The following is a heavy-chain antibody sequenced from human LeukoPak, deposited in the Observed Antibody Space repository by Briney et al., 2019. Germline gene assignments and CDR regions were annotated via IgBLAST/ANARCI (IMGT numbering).Heavy chain of an antibody. Sequence: PSETLSLTCTVSGGSISSGDYYWSWIRQPPGKGLEWIGYIHYTGSTYYIPSLKSRVTISVDTSKNQFSLKLTSVTAADTAVYYCARDSSSRGGFDYWGQGTLVTVSS. CDR1: GGSISSGDYY. CDR2: IHYTGST. D-gene: IGHD6-13*01. V-gene: IGHV4-30-4*08. J-gene: IGHJ4*02. CDR3: ARDSSSRGGFDY.